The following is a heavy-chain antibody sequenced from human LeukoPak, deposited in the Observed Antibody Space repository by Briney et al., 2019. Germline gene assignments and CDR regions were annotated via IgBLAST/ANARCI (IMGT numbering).Heavy chain of an antibody. J-gene: IGHJ4*02. Sequence: GVLRLSCAASGFTFSNYVMSWVRQAPGKGPEWVSGINGGGGSTFYAESVTGRFTIFRDNSKNTLFLQMNTLRAEDTAVYYCVKDGRRSPPCWGQGTLVTVSS. CDR1: GFTFSNYV. CDR2: INGGGGST. CDR3: VKDGRRSPPC. V-gene: IGHV3-23*01. D-gene: IGHD2-15*01.